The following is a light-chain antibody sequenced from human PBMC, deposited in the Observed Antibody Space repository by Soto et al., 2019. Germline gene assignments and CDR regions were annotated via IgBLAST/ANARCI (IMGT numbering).Light chain of an antibody. V-gene: IGKV1-39*01. CDR2: ATS. Sequence: IQMTQFPSSLSASVGDRVTITCRASQDIRSDLGWYQQRPGKAPKLLIYATSNLQSGVPSRFSGSGSGTDFTLTISSLQPEDFAIYYCQQSYRTPYTFGQGTRLENK. CDR1: QDIRSD. J-gene: IGKJ5*01. CDR3: QQSYRTPYT.